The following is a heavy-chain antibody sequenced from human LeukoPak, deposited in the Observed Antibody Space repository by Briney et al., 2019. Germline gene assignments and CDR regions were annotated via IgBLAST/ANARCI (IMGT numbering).Heavy chain of an antibody. CDR2: IYSGDST. Sequence: PGGSLRLFCAASEFTVSSNYMSWVRQAPGKGLEWVSVIYSGDSTYYADSVKGRFTISRDNSKNTLYLQMSSLRAEDTAVYYCARVSYDSSGYYFDYWGQGTLVTVSS. CDR1: EFTVSSNY. V-gene: IGHV3-53*01. CDR3: ARVSYDSSGYYFDY. D-gene: IGHD3-22*01. J-gene: IGHJ4*02.